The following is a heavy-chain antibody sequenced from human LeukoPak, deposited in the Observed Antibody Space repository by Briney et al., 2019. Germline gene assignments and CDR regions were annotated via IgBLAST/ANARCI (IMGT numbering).Heavy chain of an antibody. J-gene: IGHJ4*02. D-gene: IGHD6-13*01. CDR2: INPNSGCT. CDR1: GYSFTGYY. CDR3: VKDFGSRSFDF. Sequence: GASVKVSCKASGYSFTGYYMYWVRQAPGQGLEWMGWINPNSGCTNYAQKFQGRVTMTRDTSISTAYMELSSLRSDDTAVYYCVKDFGSRSFDFWGQGTLVSVPS. V-gene: IGHV1-2*02.